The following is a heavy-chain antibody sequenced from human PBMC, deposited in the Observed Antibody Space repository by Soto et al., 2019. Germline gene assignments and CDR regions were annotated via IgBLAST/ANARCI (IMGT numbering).Heavy chain of an antibody. Sequence: VASVKVSCKASGYTFTGYYIHWVRQAPGQGLEWMGWINPNTGGTNYAQKFQGRVTMTRDTSISTAYMELSTLKSDDAAVYYCARLMDPYSGPHLDIWGQGTMVTVSS. D-gene: IGHD1-26*01. CDR1: GYTFTGYY. J-gene: IGHJ3*02. CDR2: INPNTGGT. CDR3: ARLMDPYSGPHLDI. V-gene: IGHV1-2*02.